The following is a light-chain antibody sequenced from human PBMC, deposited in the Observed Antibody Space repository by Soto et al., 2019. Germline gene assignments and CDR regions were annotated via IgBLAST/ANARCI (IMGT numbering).Light chain of an antibody. CDR1: QSVSSN. Sequence: EIVMRQSPATLSVSPGERATLSCRASQSVSSNLAWYQQKPGQAPSLLIYGASTRATGTPARFSGSGSGTEFTLTISSLQSEDFAVYYCQQYIRWPLTFGGGTKVEIK. V-gene: IGKV3-15*01. CDR3: QQYIRWPLT. J-gene: IGKJ4*01. CDR2: GAS.